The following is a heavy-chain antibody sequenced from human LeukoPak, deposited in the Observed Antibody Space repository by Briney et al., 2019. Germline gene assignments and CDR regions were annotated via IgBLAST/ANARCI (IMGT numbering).Heavy chain of an antibody. D-gene: IGHD2-15*01. V-gene: IGHV4-39*07. CDR2: IYYTETA. J-gene: IGHJ6*03. CDR1: GGSIGTSGYY. Sequence: PSETLSLTCTVSGGSIGTSGYYWGWVRQPPGKGLEWIGSIYYTETAYYNPSLKSRVTISVDTSKNHFSLNLSSVTAADTAVYYCARDCPAYCNGGSCYYYYYMDVWGKGTTVTVSS. CDR3: ARDCPAYCNGGSCYYYYYMDV.